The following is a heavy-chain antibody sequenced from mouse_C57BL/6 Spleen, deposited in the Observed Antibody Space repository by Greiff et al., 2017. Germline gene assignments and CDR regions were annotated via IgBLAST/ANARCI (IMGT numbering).Heavy chain of an antibody. CDR3: ARETYGNFAY. V-gene: IGHV1-61*01. D-gene: IGHD2-1*01. Sequence: VQLQQSGAELVRPGSSVKLSCKASGYTFTSYWMDWVKQRPGQGLEWIGNIYPSDSETHYNQKFKDKATLTVDKSSSTAYMQLSSLTSEDSAVYYCARETYGNFAYWGQGTLVTVSA. CDR1: GYTFTSYW. CDR2: IYPSDSET. J-gene: IGHJ3*01.